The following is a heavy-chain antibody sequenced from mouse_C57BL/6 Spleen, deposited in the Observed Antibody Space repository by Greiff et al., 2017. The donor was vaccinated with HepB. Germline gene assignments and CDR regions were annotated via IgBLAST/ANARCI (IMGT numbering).Heavy chain of an antibody. D-gene: IGHD2-1*01. CDR2: IYPGDGDT. CDR3: ARDGIYS. V-gene: IGHV1-82*01. Sequence: QVQLKQSGPELVKPGASVKISCKASGYAFSSSWMNWVKQRPGKGLEWIGRIYPGDGDTNYNGKFKGKATRTADKSSSTAYMQLSSLTSEDSAVYFCARDGIYSWGQGTTLTVSS. J-gene: IGHJ2*01. CDR1: GYAFSSSW.